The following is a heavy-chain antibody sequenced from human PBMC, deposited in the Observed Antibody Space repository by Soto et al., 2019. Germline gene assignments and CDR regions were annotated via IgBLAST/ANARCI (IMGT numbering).Heavy chain of an antibody. CDR1: GFTFSSYA. V-gene: IGHV3-23*01. CDR2: ISGSGGST. J-gene: IGHJ4*02. D-gene: IGHD2-2*01. Sequence: GGSLRLSCAASGFTFSSYAMSWVRQAPGKGLEWVSAISGSGGSTYYADSVKGRFTISRDNSKNTLYLQMNSLRAEDTAVYYCAKDGAGEAAAAMLYDLYYFDYWGQGTLVTVSS. CDR3: AKDGAGEAAAAMLYDLYYFDY.